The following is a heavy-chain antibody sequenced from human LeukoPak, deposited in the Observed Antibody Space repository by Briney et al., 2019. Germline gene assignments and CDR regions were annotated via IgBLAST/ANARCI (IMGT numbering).Heavy chain of an antibody. D-gene: IGHD3-10*01. V-gene: IGHV4-39*01. Sequence: SSETLSLTPTVSGGSISSSSYYWGWIRQPPGKGLEWIGSIYYIGSTNYNPSLKRRVTISVNTSKNQFSLKLSSVTAADTAVYYCARLMSYYYGSGSYYVGLWGQGTLVTVSS. J-gene: IGHJ4*02. CDR3: ARLMSYYYGSGSYYVGL. CDR1: GGSISSSSYY. CDR2: IYYIGST.